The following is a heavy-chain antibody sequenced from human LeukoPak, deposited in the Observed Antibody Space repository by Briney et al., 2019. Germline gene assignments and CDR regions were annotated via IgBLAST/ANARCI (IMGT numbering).Heavy chain of an antibody. D-gene: IGHD3-10*01. Sequence: GASVKVSCKASGYTFTSYGISGVRQAPGQGLEWMGWISAYNGNTNYAQKLQGRVTMTTDTSTSTAYMELRSLRSDDTAVYYCARDHIGRGAILGNWFDPWGQGTLVTVSS. CDR2: ISAYNGNT. CDR3: ARDHIGRGAILGNWFDP. J-gene: IGHJ5*02. V-gene: IGHV1-18*04. CDR1: GYTFTSYG.